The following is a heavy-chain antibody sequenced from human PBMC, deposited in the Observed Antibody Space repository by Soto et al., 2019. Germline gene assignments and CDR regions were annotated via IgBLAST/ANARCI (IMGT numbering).Heavy chain of an antibody. CDR1: GSNFRTYG. J-gene: IGHJ4*02. V-gene: IGHV3-21*01. Sequence: EVQVVESGGGLVKPGGSLRLSCTASGSNFRTYGMSWVRQAPGKGLVWVSSISNSGDYIYYADTAQGRFTISRDNAKNSLYLQMNSLRAEDTAVYFCARDESAGSSIRYWGQGILVTVSS. D-gene: IGHD2-2*01. CDR3: ARDESAGSSIRY. CDR2: ISNSGDYI.